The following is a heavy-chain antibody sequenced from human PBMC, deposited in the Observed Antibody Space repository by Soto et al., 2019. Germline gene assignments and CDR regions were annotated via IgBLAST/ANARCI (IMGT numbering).Heavy chain of an antibody. CDR2: IYYSGST. Sequence: TSETLSLTCTVSGGSISSSSYYWGWIRQPPGKGLEWIGSIYYSGSTYYNPSLKSRVTISVDTSKNQFSLKLSSVTAADTAVYYCARHGYSSSWFDPWGQGTLVTVSS. CDR3: ARHGYSSSWFDP. D-gene: IGHD6-13*01. J-gene: IGHJ5*02. CDR1: GGSISSSSYY. V-gene: IGHV4-39*01.